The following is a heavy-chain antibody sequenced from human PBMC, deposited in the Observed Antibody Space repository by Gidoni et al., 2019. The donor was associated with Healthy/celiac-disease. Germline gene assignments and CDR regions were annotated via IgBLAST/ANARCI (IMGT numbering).Heavy chain of an antibody. CDR3: AKGLGGKSITMIVVVLH. J-gene: IGHJ4*02. V-gene: IGHV3-9*01. D-gene: IGHD3-22*01. CDR1: GFTFDAYA. Sequence: EVQLVESGGGLVQPGRSLRLSCAASGFTFDAYAMHWVRQAPGKGLEWVSGISWNSGSIGYADSVKGRFTISRDNAKNSLYLQMNSLRAEDTALYYCAKGLGGKSITMIVVVLHWGQGTLVTVSS. CDR2: ISWNSGSI.